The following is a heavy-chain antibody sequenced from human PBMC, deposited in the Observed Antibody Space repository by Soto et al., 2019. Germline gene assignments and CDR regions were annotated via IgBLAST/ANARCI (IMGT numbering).Heavy chain of an antibody. CDR1: GGSISSGGYY. Sequence: SETLSLTCTVSGGSISSGGYYWSWIRQHPGKGLEWIGYIYYSGSTYYNPSLKSRVTISVDTSKNQFSLKLSSVTAADTAVYYCARVTDCSGGSCYRTPFDYWGQGTLVTVSS. CDR3: ARVTDCSGGSCYRTPFDY. D-gene: IGHD2-15*01. V-gene: IGHV4-31*03. CDR2: IYYSGST. J-gene: IGHJ4*02.